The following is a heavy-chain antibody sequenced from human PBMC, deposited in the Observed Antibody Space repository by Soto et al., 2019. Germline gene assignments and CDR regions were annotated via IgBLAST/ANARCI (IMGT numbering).Heavy chain of an antibody. CDR2: IYTSGTT. J-gene: IGHJ4*01. CDR1: GGSISNYY. D-gene: IGHD6-13*01. V-gene: IGHV4-4*07. CDR3: ARQTTYSSSCYDY. Sequence: SSETLSLTCTVSGGSISNYYWTWIRQPAGKGLEWIGRIYTSGTTNYNPSLKSRVTMSVDTSKNQFSLKLSSVTAADTALYYCARQTTYSSSCYDYWGHGTLVTVSS.